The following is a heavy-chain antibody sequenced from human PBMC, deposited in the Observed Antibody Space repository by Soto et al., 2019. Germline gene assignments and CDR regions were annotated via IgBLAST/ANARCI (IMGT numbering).Heavy chain of an antibody. D-gene: IGHD1-20*01. CDR3: AREEVSARKHYGMDV. J-gene: IGHJ6*02. CDR2: ISYDGSNK. V-gene: IGHV3-30-3*01. Sequence: QVQLVESGGGVVQPGRSLRLSCAASGFTFSSYAMHWVRQAPGKGLEWVAVISYDGSNKYYADSVKGRFTISRDNSKNTLYVQMNSLRAEDTAVYYCAREEVSARKHYGMDVWGQGTTVTVSS. CDR1: GFTFSSYA.